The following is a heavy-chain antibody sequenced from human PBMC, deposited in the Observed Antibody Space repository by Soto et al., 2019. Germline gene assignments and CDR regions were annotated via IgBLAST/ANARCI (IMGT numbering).Heavy chain of an antibody. CDR2: ISSSGGST. CDR1: GFTFSSYA. Sequence: EVQLLESGGGLVQPGGSLRLSCAASGFTFSSYAMSWVRQAPGKGLEWVSTISSSGGSTYYADSVKGRFTISRDNSKNTPYLQMNSLRAADTAVYYCAKDGLGAYSYGSYYFDYWGQGTLVTVSS. J-gene: IGHJ4*02. CDR3: AKDGLGAYSYGSYYFDY. V-gene: IGHV3-23*01. D-gene: IGHD5-18*01.